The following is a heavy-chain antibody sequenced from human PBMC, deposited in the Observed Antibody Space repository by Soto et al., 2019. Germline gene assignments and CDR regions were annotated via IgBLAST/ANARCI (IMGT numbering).Heavy chain of an antibody. CDR2: ISYDGSNK. Sequence: GGSLRLSCAASGFTFSSYGMHWVRQAPGKGLEWVAVISYDGSNKYYADSVKGRFTISRDNSKNTLYLQMNSLRAEDTAVYYCAKGRQRSIVVVIMTLFDYWGQGTLVTVSS. CDR3: AKGRQRSIVVVIMTLFDY. J-gene: IGHJ4*02. D-gene: IGHD3-22*01. CDR1: GFTFSSYG. V-gene: IGHV3-30*18.